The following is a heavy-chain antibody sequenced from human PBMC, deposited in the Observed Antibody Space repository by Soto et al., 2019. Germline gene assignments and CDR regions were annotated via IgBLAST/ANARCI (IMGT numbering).Heavy chain of an antibody. CDR1: GGSISSHY. Sequence: PSETLSLTWTVSGGSISSHYWSWIRQPPGKGLEWIGYIYYSGSTNYNPSLKSRVTISVDTSKNQFSLKLSSVTAADTAVYYCARRGSGSYYDYWGQGTLVTVSS. V-gene: IGHV4-59*11. J-gene: IGHJ4*02. D-gene: IGHD1-26*01. CDR3: ARRGSGSYYDY. CDR2: IYYSGST.